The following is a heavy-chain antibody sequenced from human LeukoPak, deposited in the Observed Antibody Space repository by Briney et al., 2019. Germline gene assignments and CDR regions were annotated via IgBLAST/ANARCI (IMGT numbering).Heavy chain of an antibody. CDR2: INPSGGST. CDR1: GYTFTSYY. D-gene: IGHD6-13*01. V-gene: IGHV1-46*01. Sequence: GASVKVSCKASGYTFTSYYMHWVRQAPGQGLEWMGIINPSGGSTIYAQKFQGRVTMTEDTSTDTAYMELSSLRSEDTAVYYCATDIGMYSSSWYGLCWGQGTLVTVSS. J-gene: IGHJ4*02. CDR3: ATDIGMYSSSWYGLC.